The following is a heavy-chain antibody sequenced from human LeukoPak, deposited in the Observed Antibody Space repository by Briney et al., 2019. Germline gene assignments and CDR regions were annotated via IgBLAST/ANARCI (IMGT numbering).Heavy chain of an antibody. V-gene: IGHV3-20*04. Sequence: GGSLRLSCAASGFTFDDYGMSWVRQAPGKGLEWVSGINWNGGSTTYADSVKGRFTISRDNGKNSLYLQMNSLRAEDTAVYYCAKDDAWLRFGEWSQGTLVTVSS. CDR1: GFTFDDYG. CDR2: INWNGGST. J-gene: IGHJ4*02. CDR3: AKDDAWLRFGE. D-gene: IGHD3-10*01.